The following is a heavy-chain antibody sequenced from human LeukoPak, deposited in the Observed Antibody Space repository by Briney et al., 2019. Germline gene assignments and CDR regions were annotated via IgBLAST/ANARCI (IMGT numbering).Heavy chain of an antibody. V-gene: IGHV3-23*01. CDR2: ISGSGGST. J-gene: IGHJ4*02. D-gene: IGHD3-10*01. CDR1: EFTFSNYA. Sequence: GGSLRLSCAASEFTFSNYAMTWVRQAPGKGLQWVSAISGSGGSTYYADSVKGRFTISRDNSKNTPYLQMNSLRAEDTAVYYCAKRFEATGDYWGQGTLVTVSS. CDR3: AKRFEATGDY.